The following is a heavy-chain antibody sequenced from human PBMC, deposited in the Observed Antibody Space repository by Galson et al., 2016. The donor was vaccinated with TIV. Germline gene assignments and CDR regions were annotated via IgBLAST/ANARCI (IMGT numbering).Heavy chain of an antibody. J-gene: IGHJ4*02. D-gene: IGHD5-12*01. CDR3: ARHRGNMVARFEN. CDR1: GYTFTTYW. V-gene: IGHV5-10-1*01. CDR2: IDPRDSYT. Sequence: QSGAEVRKPGESLRISCKGSGYTFTTYWISWVRQMPGKGLEWMGKIDPRDSYTNYSPSFQGHVTLSADKSIGTAYLSWGRVKASDSAIYYCARHRGNMVARFENWGQGTLVTVSS.